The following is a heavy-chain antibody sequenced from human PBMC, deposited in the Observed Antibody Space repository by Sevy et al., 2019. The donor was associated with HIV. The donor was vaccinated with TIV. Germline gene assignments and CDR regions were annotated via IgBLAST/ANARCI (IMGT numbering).Heavy chain of an antibody. V-gene: IGHV1-2*02. J-gene: IGHJ4*02. CDR2: INPKSGGT. CDR3: ARDSVVVPAALRY. Sequence: ASVKVSCKASGYTITDYYLHWVRQAPGQGLEWMGWINPKSGGTKFAQKFQGRVTLTRDTSMSTAYIDLSRLRSDDTAVYYCARDSVVVPAALRYWGQGTLVTVSS. D-gene: IGHD2-2*01. CDR1: GYTITDYY.